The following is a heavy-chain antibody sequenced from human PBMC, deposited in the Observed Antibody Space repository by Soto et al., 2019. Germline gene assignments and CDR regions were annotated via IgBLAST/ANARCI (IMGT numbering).Heavy chain of an antibody. Sequence: GGSLRLSCAASGFTFSSYSMNWVRQAPGKGLEWVSYISSSSSTIYYADSVKGRFTISRDNAKNSLYLQMNSLRAEDTAVYYCAREIITFGGVIVRRGPIDYWGQGTLVTVSS. V-gene: IGHV3-48*01. CDR2: ISSSSSTI. J-gene: IGHJ4*02. CDR3: AREIITFGGVIVRRGPIDY. D-gene: IGHD3-16*02. CDR1: GFTFSSYS.